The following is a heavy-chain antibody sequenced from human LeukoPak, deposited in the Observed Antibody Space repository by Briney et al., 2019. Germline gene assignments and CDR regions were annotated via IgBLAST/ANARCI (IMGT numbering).Heavy chain of an antibody. CDR2: IFHSGST. V-gene: IGHV4-38-2*02. D-gene: IGHD1-26*01. CDR1: GYSISSGYY. CDR3: ARGLRVGATSGWFDP. Sequence: SETLSLTCTVSGYSISSGYYWGWIRQPPGKGLQWIGTIFHSGSTYYNPSLKSRVTISVDTSKNQFSLKLSSVTAADTAVYYCARGLRVGATSGWFDPWGQGTLVTVSS. J-gene: IGHJ5*02.